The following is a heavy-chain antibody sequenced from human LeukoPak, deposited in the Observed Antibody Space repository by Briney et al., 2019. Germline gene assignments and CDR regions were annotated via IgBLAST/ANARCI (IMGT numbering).Heavy chain of an antibody. V-gene: IGHV4-39*01. CDR3: ARGLSFWSGSSYYFDY. CDR2: IYYSGST. J-gene: IGHJ4*02. Sequence: SETLSLTCTVSGGSISSSSYYWGWIRQPPGKGLEWIGSIYYSGSTYYNPSLKSRVTISVDTSKNQFSLKLSSVTAADTAVYYCARGLSFWSGSSYYFDYWGQGALVTVSS. CDR1: GGSISSSSYY. D-gene: IGHD3-3*01.